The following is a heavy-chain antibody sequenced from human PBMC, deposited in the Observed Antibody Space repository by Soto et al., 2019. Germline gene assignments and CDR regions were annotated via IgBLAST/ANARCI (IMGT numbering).Heavy chain of an antibody. CDR3: ARGGDYYYGLDV. CDR1: GYTFTSYG. CDR2: ISAFNGQT. V-gene: IGHV1-18*01. D-gene: IGHD3-16*01. J-gene: IGHJ6*02. Sequence: QVQLVQSGDEVKKPGASVKVSCRASGYTFTSYGVSWVRQAPGQGLEWMGWISAFNGQTNYIQKVQDRVTLTREATTSTAYMELRSLRSDDTDVYYCARGGDYYYGLDVWGQGTTVTVSS.